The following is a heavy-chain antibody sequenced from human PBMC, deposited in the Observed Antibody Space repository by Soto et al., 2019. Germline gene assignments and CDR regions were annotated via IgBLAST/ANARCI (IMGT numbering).Heavy chain of an antibody. J-gene: IGHJ6*02. CDR3: ARDLRFPLDYYYYGMDV. CDR1: GFTFSSYS. Sequence: GGSLRLSCAASGFTFSSYSMNWVRQAPGKGLEWVSSISSSSSYIYYADSVKGRFTISRDNAKNSLYLQMNSLRAEDTAVYYCARDLRFPLDYYYYGMDVWGQGTTVTVSS. CDR2: ISSSSSYI. V-gene: IGHV3-21*01.